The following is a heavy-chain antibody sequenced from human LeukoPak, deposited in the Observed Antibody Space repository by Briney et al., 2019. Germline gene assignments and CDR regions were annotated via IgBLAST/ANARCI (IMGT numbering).Heavy chain of an antibody. CDR1: GFTFSSYA. J-gene: IGHJ6*02. V-gene: IGHV3-23*01. CDR3: ARAVSAYYYGMDV. Sequence: GGSLRLSCAASGFTFSSYAMSWVRQAPGKGLEWVSAISGSGGSTYYADSVKGRFTISRDNSKNTLYLQMNSLRAEDTAVYYCARAVSAYYYGMDVWGQGTTVTVSS. CDR2: ISGSGGST.